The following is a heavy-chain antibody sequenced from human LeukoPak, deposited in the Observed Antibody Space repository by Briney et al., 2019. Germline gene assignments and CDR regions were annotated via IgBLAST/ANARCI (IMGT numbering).Heavy chain of an antibody. CDR1: GFTFSSYG. CDR3: AKVRRGSYYVLEDY. CDR2: ISYDGSNK. Sequence: PGRSLRLSCAASGFTFSSYGMHWVRQAPGKGLEWVAVISYDGSNKYYADSVKGRFTISRDNSKNTLYLQMNSLRAEDTAVYYCAKVRRGSYYVLEDYWGQGTLVTVSS. V-gene: IGHV3-30*18. J-gene: IGHJ4*02. D-gene: IGHD1-26*01.